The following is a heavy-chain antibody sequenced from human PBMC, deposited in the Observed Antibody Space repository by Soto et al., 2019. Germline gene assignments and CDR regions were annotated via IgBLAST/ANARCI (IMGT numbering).Heavy chain of an antibody. CDR1: RFTLNRYG. D-gene: IGHD3-10*01. CDR3: ASPTITAGAFDI. J-gene: IGHJ3*02. Sequence: GASVKASCKASRFTLNRYGICRVRQAPGQGLEWMGWISAYNGNTNYAQKLQGRVTMTTDTSTSTAYMELRSLRSDDTAVYYCASPTITAGAFDIWGQGTMVTVSS. CDR2: ISAYNGNT. V-gene: IGHV1-18*01.